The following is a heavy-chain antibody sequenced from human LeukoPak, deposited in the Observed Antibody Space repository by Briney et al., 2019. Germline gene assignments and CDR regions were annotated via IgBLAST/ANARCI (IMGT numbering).Heavy chain of an antibody. D-gene: IGHD2-21*02. V-gene: IGHV1-69*05. Sequence: EASVKVSCKASGGTFSSYAISWVRQAPGQGLEWMGGIIPIFGTANYAQKFQGRVTITTDVSTSTAYMELSSLRSEDTAVYYCARGKPAYCGGDCLYDYWGQGTLVTVSS. CDR3: ARGKPAYCGGDCLYDY. CDR2: IIPIFGTA. CDR1: GGTFSSYA. J-gene: IGHJ4*02.